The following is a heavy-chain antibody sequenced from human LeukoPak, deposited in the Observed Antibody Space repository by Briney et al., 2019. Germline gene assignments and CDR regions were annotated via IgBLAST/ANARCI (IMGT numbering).Heavy chain of an antibody. CDR3: ARGIQRWLHPPHAFDI. V-gene: IGHV1-2*02. CDR1: GYTFTGYY. J-gene: IGHJ3*02. D-gene: IGHD5-24*01. Sequence: ASVKVSCKASGYTFTGYYMHWVRQAPGQGLEWMGWINPNSGGTNYAQKFQGRVTMTTDTSTSTAYMELRSLRSDDTAVYYCARGIQRWLHPPHAFDIWGQGTMVTVSS. CDR2: INPNSGGT.